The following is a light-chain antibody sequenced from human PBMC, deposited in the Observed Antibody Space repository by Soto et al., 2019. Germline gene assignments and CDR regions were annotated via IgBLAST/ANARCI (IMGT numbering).Light chain of an antibody. CDR2: EVS. J-gene: IGLJ2*01. CDR1: SSDVGGYNY. Sequence: QSVLTQPASVSGSPGQSITISCTGTSSDVGGYNYVSWYQQHPGKAPKLMIYEVSYRPSGVSNRFSGSKSGNTASLTISWLQAEDEAGYYCSSLTSTNTLAFGGGTKLTVL. V-gene: IGLV2-14*01. CDR3: SSLTSTNTLA.